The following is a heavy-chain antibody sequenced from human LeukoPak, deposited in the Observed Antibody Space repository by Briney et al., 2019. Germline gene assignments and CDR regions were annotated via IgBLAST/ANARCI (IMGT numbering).Heavy chain of an antibody. CDR3: ARDAEQLGGYYYYGMDV. J-gene: IGHJ6*04. D-gene: IGHD6-13*01. CDR2: IWYDGSNK. Sequence: GGSLRLSCAASGFTFSSYGMHWVRQAPGKGLEWVAAIWYDGSNKYYADSVKGRFTISRDNSKNTLYLQMNSLRAEDTAVYYCARDAEQLGGYYYYGMDVWGKGTTVTVSS. V-gene: IGHV3-33*01. CDR1: GFTFSSYG.